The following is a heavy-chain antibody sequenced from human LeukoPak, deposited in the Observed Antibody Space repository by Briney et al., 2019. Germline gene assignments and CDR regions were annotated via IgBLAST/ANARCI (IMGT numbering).Heavy chain of an antibody. CDR1: GLTYSDYG. V-gene: IGHV3-33*01. CDR2: MWSDGSNG. Sequence: PGGSLRLSCAASGLTYSDYGMHWLRQAPGKGLEWVANMWSDGSNGHYADSVKGRFTISRDNSKNTLYLQMNSLRAEDTAVDYCGRKAWGWYFDIWGQGTMVTVSS. J-gene: IGHJ3*02. D-gene: IGHD1-26*01. CDR3: GRKAWGWYFDI.